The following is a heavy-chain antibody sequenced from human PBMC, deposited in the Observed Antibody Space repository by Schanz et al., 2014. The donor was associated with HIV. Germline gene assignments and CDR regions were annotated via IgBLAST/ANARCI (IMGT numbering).Heavy chain of an antibody. CDR2: ISGYIGNT. Sequence: QVQLVLSGAEVKRPGASVKVSCKASGYTFTSYGITWVRQAPGQGLEWMGWISGYIGNTNYAQNLQGRVTMTTDTLTSTVYMELRSLRSDDTAVYYCARGYCGGGTCYSGDYWGQGTLVTVSS. D-gene: IGHD2-15*01. CDR1: GYTFTSYG. CDR3: ARGYCGGGTCYSGDY. V-gene: IGHV1-18*01. J-gene: IGHJ4*02.